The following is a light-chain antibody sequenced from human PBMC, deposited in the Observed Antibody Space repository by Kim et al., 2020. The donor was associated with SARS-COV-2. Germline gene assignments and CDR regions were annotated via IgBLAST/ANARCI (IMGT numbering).Light chain of an antibody. J-gene: IGKJ2*01. V-gene: IGKV3-15*01. CDR1: QTVGSH. CDR2: SAS. CDR3: QHHNSWPPYT. Sequence: VSPGERATLSCRASQTVGSHLAWYQQKPGQAPRLLIYSASTRATGIPPRFRGSGSGTEFTLTISSLQSEDSAIYYCQHHNSWPPYTFGQGTKLEI.